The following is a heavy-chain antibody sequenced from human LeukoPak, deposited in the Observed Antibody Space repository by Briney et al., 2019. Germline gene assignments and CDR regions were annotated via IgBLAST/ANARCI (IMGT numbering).Heavy chain of an antibody. V-gene: IGHV1-2*02. Sequence: GASVKVSCKASGYTFTSYYMRWVRQAPGQGLEWMGWINPNSGGTNYAQKFQGRVTMTRDTSISTAYMELSRLRSDDTAVYYCARDLAVAGTGDYWGQGTLVTVSS. J-gene: IGHJ4*02. D-gene: IGHD6-19*01. CDR1: GYTFTSYY. CDR2: INPNSGGT. CDR3: ARDLAVAGTGDY.